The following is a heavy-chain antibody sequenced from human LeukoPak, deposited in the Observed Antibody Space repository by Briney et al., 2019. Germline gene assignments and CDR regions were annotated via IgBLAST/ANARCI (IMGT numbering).Heavy chain of an antibody. J-gene: IGHJ4*02. D-gene: IGHD1-14*01. Sequence: PGGSLRLSCATSGFNFSTYWMSWVRQAPGKGLEWVANIKQDGSEKYYVDSVKGRFTISRANAKNSLYLQMNSVRAEDTAVYYCAREEPAHDYWGQGTLVTVSS. CDR2: IKQDGSEK. V-gene: IGHV3-7*01. CDR3: AREEPAHDY. CDR1: GFNFSTYW.